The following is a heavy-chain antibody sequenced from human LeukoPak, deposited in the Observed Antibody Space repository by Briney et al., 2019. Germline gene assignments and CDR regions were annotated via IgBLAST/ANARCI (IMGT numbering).Heavy chain of an antibody. CDR3: AREGYSSSWYRNYYYGMDV. CDR1: GFTFSNYW. Sequence: GGSLRLSCAASGFTFSNYWMHWVRQAPGKGLVWVSVIYSGGSTYYADSVKGRFTISRDNSKNTLYLQMNSLRAEDTAVYYCAREGYSSSWYRNYYYGMDVWGQGTTVTVSS. J-gene: IGHJ6*02. V-gene: IGHV3-66*01. D-gene: IGHD6-13*01. CDR2: IYSGGST.